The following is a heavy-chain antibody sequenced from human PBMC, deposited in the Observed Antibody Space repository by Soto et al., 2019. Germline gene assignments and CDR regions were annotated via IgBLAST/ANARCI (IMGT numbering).Heavy chain of an antibody. CDR1: GYNFSRFW. V-gene: IGHV5-51*01. Sequence: GESLKISCKGSGYNFSRFWIGWVRQMPGKGLEWMGIIYPDDSDIRYNPSFERQVTISADRSISAAYLQWSSLKASDTAIYYCARHGFKYSSSWPFGLDVWDQGTTVTVSS. D-gene: IGHD6-13*01. CDR2: IYPDDSDI. CDR3: ARHGFKYSSSWPFGLDV. J-gene: IGHJ6*02.